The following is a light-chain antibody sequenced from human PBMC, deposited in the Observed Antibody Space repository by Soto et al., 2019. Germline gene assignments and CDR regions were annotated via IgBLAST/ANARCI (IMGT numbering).Light chain of an antibody. CDR2: GAS. V-gene: IGKV3-15*01. J-gene: IGKJ5*01. Sequence: PGERAALPCTGSQSVSSKLAWYQQKPGQAPRPLTYGASTRATGIPARFSGGGSGTESTHPISRLHSEECPFCVCQQYNSWPPITFGQGTRLEIK. CDR3: QQYNSWPPIT. CDR1: QSVSSK.